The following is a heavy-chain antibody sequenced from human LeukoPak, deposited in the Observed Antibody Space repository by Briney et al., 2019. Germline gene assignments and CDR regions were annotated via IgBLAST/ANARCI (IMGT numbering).Heavy chain of an antibody. CDR3: ARSDSCSI. CDR2: IKQDGSEK. Sequence: PGGSLRLSCAASGITFSSYWMSWVRQAPGKGPEWVANIKQDGSEKYYVDSVKGRFTISRDNAKNSLYLQMNSLRAEDTAVYYCARSDSCSIWGQGTMVTVSS. D-gene: IGHD2-8*01. J-gene: IGHJ3*02. V-gene: IGHV3-7*01. CDR1: GITFSSYW.